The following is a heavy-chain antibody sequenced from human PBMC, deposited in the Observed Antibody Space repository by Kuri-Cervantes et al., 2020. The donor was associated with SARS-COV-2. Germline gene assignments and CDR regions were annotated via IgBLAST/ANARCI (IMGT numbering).Heavy chain of an antibody. CDR1: GYTFTGYY. D-gene: IGHD6-13*01. V-gene: IGHV1-2*02. J-gene: IGHJ5*02. CDR2: INPNSGGT. Sequence: ASVKVSCKASGYTFTGYYMHWVRQAPGQGLEWMGWINPNSGGTSYAQKFQGRVTMTRDTSISTAYMELSRLRSDDTAVYYCARATSSSWEDWFDPWGQGTLVTVSS. CDR3: ARATSSSWEDWFDP.